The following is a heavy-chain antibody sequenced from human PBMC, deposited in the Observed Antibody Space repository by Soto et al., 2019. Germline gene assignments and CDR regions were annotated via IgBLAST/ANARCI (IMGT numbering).Heavy chain of an antibody. CDR1: GYKFTSSW. CDR3: ARKDKSGYFNWFDP. V-gene: IGHV5-51*01. CDR2: IFPSDSDS. J-gene: IGHJ5*02. D-gene: IGHD3-22*01. Sequence: PGESLKISCRTSGYKFTSSWIAWVRQKPGKGLEWMGIIFPSDSDSRYSPFFQGQVNISADRSTSTVLLQWASLKASDTAVYFCARKDKSGYFNWFDPWGQGTLVTVAS.